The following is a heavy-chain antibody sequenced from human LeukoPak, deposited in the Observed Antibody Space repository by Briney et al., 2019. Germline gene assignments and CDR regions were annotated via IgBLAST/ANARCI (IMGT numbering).Heavy chain of an antibody. D-gene: IGHD5-18*01. J-gene: IGHJ4*02. CDR1: GYTFTGYY. CDR3: ARGTGEGYTYGRYYFDY. Sequence: ASVKVSCKTSGYTFTGYYIHWVRQAPGQGLEWMGWIDPNSGGTNYAQKFQGRVTMTRDTSISTAYVELSRLRSDDTAVYYGARGTGEGYTYGRYYFDYWGQGTLVTVSS. V-gene: IGHV1-2*02. CDR2: IDPNSGGT.